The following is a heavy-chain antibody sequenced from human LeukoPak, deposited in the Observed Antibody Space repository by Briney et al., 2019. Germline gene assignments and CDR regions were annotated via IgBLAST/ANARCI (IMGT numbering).Heavy chain of an antibody. Sequence: GGSLRLSCSASGFTFSSYAMHWVRQAPGKGLEYVSAISSNGGSTYYADSVKGRFTISRDNSKNTLYLQMNGLRAEDTAVYYCARSQQPPSGVDYWGQGTLVTVSS. CDR1: GFTFSSYA. J-gene: IGHJ4*02. CDR2: ISSNGGST. V-gene: IGHV3-64*04. CDR3: ARSQQPPSGVDY. D-gene: IGHD1-26*01.